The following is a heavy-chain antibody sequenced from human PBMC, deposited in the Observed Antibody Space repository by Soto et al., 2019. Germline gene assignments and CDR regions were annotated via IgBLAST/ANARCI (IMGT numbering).Heavy chain of an antibody. D-gene: IGHD5-18*01. V-gene: IGHV3-48*03. CDR3: ARDTRQIQLWLQDWYFDL. Sequence: GGSLRLSCAASGFTFSSYEMNWVRQAPGKGLEWVSYISSSGSTIYYADSVKGRFTISRDNAKNSLYLQMNSLRAEDTAVYYCARDTRQIQLWLQDWYFDLWGRGTLVTVSS. CDR2: ISSSGSTI. J-gene: IGHJ2*01. CDR1: GFTFSSYE.